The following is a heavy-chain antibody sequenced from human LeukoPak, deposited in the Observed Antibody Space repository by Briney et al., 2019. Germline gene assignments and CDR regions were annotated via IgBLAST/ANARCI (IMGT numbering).Heavy chain of an antibody. Sequence: PGGSLRLSRAASGFTFTNYWMSWVRQAPGKGLEWVASIKQDASDKYYVDSVKGRFTISRDNAKNSLFLQMISLRAEDTAIYYCAKDRFGGWYSFLPAGGYFDYWGQGTLVTVSS. CDR2: IKQDASDK. CDR3: AKDRFGGWYSFLPAGGYFDY. V-gene: IGHV3-7*03. D-gene: IGHD6-19*01. CDR1: GFTFTNYW. J-gene: IGHJ4*02.